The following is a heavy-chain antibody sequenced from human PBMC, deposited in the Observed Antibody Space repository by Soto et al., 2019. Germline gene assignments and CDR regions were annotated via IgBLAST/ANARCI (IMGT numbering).Heavy chain of an antibody. CDR3: ARGRYSYTPDGMDV. V-gene: IGHV1-8*01. CDR2: MIPMGGKT. J-gene: IGHJ6*02. Sequence: ASVKVSCKASGYTFTSYDINWVRQAPGQGLEWMGWMIPMGGKTDYAQKFHGRVTMSRNTSISTAYMELSSLGSEDTAVYYCARGRYSYTPDGMDVWGQGTTVTVSS. D-gene: IGHD3-16*02. CDR1: GYTFTSYD.